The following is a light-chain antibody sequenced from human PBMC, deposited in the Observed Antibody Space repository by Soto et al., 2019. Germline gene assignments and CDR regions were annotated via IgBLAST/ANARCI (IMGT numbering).Light chain of an antibody. Sequence: LTQPASVSGSPGQSITISCTGTSSDVGSYNLVSWYQQHPGKAPKLMIYEVSKRPSGVSNRFSGSKSGNTASLTISGLQAEDEADYYCCSYAGSRYVFGTGTKATVL. CDR2: EVS. CDR1: SSDVGSYNL. V-gene: IGLV2-23*02. CDR3: CSYAGSRYV. J-gene: IGLJ1*01.